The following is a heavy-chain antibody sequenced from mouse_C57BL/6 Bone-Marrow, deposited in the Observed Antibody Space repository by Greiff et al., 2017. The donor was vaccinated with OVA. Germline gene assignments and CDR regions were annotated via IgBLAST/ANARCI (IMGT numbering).Heavy chain of an antibody. J-gene: IGHJ3*01. Sequence: QVHVKQSGAELVKPGASVKLSCKASGYTFTEYTIHWVKQRSGQGLEWIGWFYPGSGSIKYNEKFKDKATLTADKSSSTVYMEISRLTSDDAAVYFCARHEDRGLLWAYWGQGTLVTVSA. CDR1: GYTFTEYT. CDR2: FYPGSGSI. V-gene: IGHV1-62-2*01. CDR3: ARHEDRGLLWAY. D-gene: IGHD2-10*01.